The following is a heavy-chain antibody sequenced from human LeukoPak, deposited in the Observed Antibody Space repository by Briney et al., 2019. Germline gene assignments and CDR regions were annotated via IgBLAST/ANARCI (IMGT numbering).Heavy chain of an antibody. CDR1: GGSFSGYY. CDR2: INHSGST. V-gene: IGHV4-34*01. CDR3: ARGKIVVVVAAPAFDI. J-gene: IGHJ3*02. Sequence: SETLSLTCAVYGGSFSGYYWSWIRQPPGKGLEWIGEINHSGSTNHNPSLKSRVTISVDTSKNQFSLKLSSVTAADTAVYYCARGKIVVVVAAPAFDIWGQGTMVTVSS. D-gene: IGHD2-15*01.